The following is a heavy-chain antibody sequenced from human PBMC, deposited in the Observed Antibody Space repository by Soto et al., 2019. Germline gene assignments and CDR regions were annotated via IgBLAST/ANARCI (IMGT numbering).Heavy chain of an antibody. CDR3: ARVERGYSYGTETYYFDY. J-gene: IGHJ4*02. D-gene: IGHD5-18*01. CDR2: IYYSGST. CDR1: GGSISSGGYY. Sequence: SETLSLTCTVSGGSISSGGYYWSWIRQHPGKGLEWIGYIYYSGSTYYNPSLKSRVTISVDTSKNQFSLKLSSVTAADTAVYYCARVERGYSYGTETYYFDYWGQGTLVTVSS. V-gene: IGHV4-31*03.